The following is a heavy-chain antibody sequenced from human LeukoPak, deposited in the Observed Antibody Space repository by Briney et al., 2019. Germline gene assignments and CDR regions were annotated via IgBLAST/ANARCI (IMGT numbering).Heavy chain of an antibody. D-gene: IGHD5-24*01. J-gene: IGHJ4*02. V-gene: IGHV3-53*01. Sequence: GGSLRLSCAVSGFTVSNIYMSWVRQAPGKGLEWVSFIDSGGNSYYADSVKGRFTISRDSSRNTLYLQMSSLRVEDTAVYYCARYNYGYLDYWGQGTLVTVSS. CDR3: ARYNYGYLDY. CDR2: IDSGGNS. CDR1: GFTVSNIY.